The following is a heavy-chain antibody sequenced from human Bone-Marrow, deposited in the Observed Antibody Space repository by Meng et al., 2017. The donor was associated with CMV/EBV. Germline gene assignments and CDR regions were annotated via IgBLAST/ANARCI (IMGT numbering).Heavy chain of an antibody. V-gene: IGHV3-7*01. Sequence: GESLKISCAASGFTFSSYAMSWVRQAPGKGLEWVANIKQDGSEKYYVDSVKGRFTISRDNAKNSLYLQMNSLRAEDTAVYYCAKGAIDDALAMVTVAGKGITDFDYWGQGTLVTVSS. D-gene: IGHD6-19*01. CDR3: AKGAIDDALAMVTVAGKGITDFDY. CDR2: IKQDGSEK. CDR1: GFTFSSYA. J-gene: IGHJ4*02.